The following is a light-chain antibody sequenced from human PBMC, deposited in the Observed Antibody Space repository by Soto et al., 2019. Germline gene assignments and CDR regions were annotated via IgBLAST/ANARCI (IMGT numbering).Light chain of an antibody. Sequence: LTQSPASLSLSPGELATLSCRASQTVGISLAWYQHKPGQPPRLLIYDASKRATGIPARFGGSGSGTDFTLTISSLEPEDFAVYYCQQRTNLLFTFGPGTQVDIK. CDR3: QQRTNLLFT. J-gene: IGKJ3*01. CDR1: QTVGIS. CDR2: DAS. V-gene: IGKV3-11*01.